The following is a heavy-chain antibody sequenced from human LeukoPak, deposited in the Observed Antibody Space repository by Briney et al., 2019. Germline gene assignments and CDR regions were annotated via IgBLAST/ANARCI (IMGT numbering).Heavy chain of an antibody. J-gene: IGHJ5*02. D-gene: IGHD6-13*01. CDR3: ARGLGRYSSRARLDP. Sequence: ASVKVSCTASGYTFTSYDINWVRQAPGQGLEWMGWTNPNSGNTGYAQKFQGRVTMTRNTSISTAYMELSSLRSEDTAVYYCARGLGRYSSRARLDPWGQGTLVTVSS. V-gene: IGHV1-8*01. CDR2: TNPNSGNT. CDR1: GYTFTSYD.